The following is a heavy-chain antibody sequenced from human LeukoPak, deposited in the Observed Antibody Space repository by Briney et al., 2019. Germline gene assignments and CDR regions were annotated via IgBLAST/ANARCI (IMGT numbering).Heavy chain of an antibody. J-gene: IGHJ4*02. CDR2: IGPGGDI. V-gene: IGHV3-48*01. CDR3: ARRLDS. CDR1: GFSFTAYS. Sequence: PGGSLRLSCAASGFSFTAYSMNWVRQAPGRGLEWISYIGPGGDIYYADSVTGRFTVSRDTAKNSLYLQMNDLRVEDTAVYYCARRLDSWGQGTLVTVSS.